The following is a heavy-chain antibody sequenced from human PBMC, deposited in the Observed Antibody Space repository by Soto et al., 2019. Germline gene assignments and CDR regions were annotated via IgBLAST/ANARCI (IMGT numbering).Heavy chain of an antibody. CDR2: ILYDGSDK. V-gene: IGHV3-30-3*01. CDR3: ARNRGYTYGVDPFNI. CDR1: GFTFSSYA. J-gene: IGHJ3*02. D-gene: IGHD5-18*01. Sequence: PGGSLRLSCAASGFTFSSYAMHWVRQAPGKGLEWLSIILYDGSDKFYADSVKGRFTISRDNSHNTLYLQMNSLRAEDTAVYYCARNRGYTYGVDPFNIWGQGTLVTVSS.